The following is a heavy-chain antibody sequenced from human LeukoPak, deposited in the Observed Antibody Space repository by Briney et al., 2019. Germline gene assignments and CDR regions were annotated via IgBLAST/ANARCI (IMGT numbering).Heavy chain of an antibody. Sequence: SETLSLTCTVSGGSISSYYWSWIRQPPGKGLEWIGYIYYSGSTNYNPSLKSRVTISVDTSKNQFSLKLSSVTAADTAVYYCAGLLRYVDAFDIWGQGTMATVSS. CDR3: AGLLRYVDAFDI. CDR2: IYYSGST. V-gene: IGHV4-59*01. CDR1: GGSISSYY. D-gene: IGHD2-15*01. J-gene: IGHJ3*02.